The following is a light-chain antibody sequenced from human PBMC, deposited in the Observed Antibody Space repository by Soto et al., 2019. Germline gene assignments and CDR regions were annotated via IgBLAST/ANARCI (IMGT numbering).Light chain of an antibody. Sequence: EIVLTQSPATLSLSPGERATLSCRASQSVSSYLAWYQQKPGQAPRLLIYDASNRATGIPARFSGSGSGTDFTLTISSLEPEDFAGYYCQQCSNWRLTFGGGTKVEIK. CDR2: DAS. CDR3: QQCSNWRLT. V-gene: IGKV3-11*01. J-gene: IGKJ4*01. CDR1: QSVSSY.